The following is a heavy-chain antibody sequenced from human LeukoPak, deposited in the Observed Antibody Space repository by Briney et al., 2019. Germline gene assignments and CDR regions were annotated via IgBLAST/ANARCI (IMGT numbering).Heavy chain of an antibody. CDR1: GGSFSGYY. J-gene: IGHJ6*02. D-gene: IGHD3-22*01. Sequence: ASETLSLTCGVYGGSFSGYYWNWIRQPPGKGLEWIGEINPSGSTNYNLSLKSRVTISVVRSKNQFSLKLTSVTAADTAVYYCASRGDPRSSGYYYATNYFGMDVWGQGTTVTVSS. V-gene: IGHV4-34*01. CDR3: ASRGDPRSSGYYYATNYFGMDV. CDR2: INPSGST.